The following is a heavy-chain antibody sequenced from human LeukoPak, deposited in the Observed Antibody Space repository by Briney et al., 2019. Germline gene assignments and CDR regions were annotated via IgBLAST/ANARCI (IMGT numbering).Heavy chain of an antibody. J-gene: IGHJ4*02. CDR3: ARAPWYNWNYFSPFDY. CDR2: IYYSGST. D-gene: IGHD1-7*01. V-gene: IGHV4-31*03. CDR1: GGSISSGGYY. Sequence: SETLSLTCTVSGGSISSGGYYWSWIRQHPGKGLEWIGYIYYSGSTYYNPSLKSRVTISVDTSKNQFSLKLSSVTAADTAVYYCARAPWYNWNYFSPFDYWGQGTLVTVSS.